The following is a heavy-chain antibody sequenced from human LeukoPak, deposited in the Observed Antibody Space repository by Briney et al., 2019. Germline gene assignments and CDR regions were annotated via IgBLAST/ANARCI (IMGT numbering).Heavy chain of an antibody. Sequence: PGRSLRLSCAASGYTFSSSWMHWVRQGPGKGPVWVSRINSDGSRTRYADSVKGRFTISRDNAKNTLYLQMNSLRAEDTAVYYCARDRVYYDSSGSTDAFDIWGQGTMVTVSS. J-gene: IGHJ3*02. D-gene: IGHD3-22*01. CDR2: INSDGSRT. CDR1: GYTFSSSW. V-gene: IGHV3-74*01. CDR3: ARDRVYYDSSGSTDAFDI.